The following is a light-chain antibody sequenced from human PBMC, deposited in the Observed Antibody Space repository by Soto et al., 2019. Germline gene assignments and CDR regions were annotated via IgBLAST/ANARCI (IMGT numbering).Light chain of an antibody. Sequence: DIQMTQSPSTLSASVGDRVTITCRASQSIDRWWAWYQQKPGKAPKVLIWDATTLHRGVPSRFSGSRSGTEFTLAISSLQLDDFASYYCHRYNGYATWAVGQGAKVDIK. CDR3: HRYNGYATWA. J-gene: IGKJ1*01. CDR2: DAT. CDR1: QSIDRW. V-gene: IGKV1-5*01.